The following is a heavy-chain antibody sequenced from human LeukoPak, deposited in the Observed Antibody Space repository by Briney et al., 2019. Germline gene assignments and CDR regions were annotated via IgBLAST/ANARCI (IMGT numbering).Heavy chain of an antibody. CDR1: GFTVSSNY. CDR3: AREVATYDYYYYMDV. CDR2: INWNGDST. D-gene: IGHD5-12*01. J-gene: IGHJ6*03. V-gene: IGHV3-20*04. Sequence: GGSLRLSCAASGFTVSSNYMSWVRQAPGKGLEWVSNINWNGDSTGYADSVKGRFTISRDNGKNSLYLQMNSLRAGDTALYYCAREVATYDYYYYMDVWGKGTTVTVSS.